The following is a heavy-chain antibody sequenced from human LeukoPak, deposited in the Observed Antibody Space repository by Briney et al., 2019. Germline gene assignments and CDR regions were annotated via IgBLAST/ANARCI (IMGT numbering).Heavy chain of an antibody. CDR2: IRYDGSPT. D-gene: IGHD3-16*01. J-gene: IGHJ4*02. V-gene: IGHV3-30*02. Sequence: GGSLRLSCAASGFTFSTFGMHWVRQAPGKGLEWVAFIRYDGSPTYYADSVKGRFTISRDNSKNTLYLQMNSLRAEDTAVYYCAKDWGMHPYLDYWGQGTLVTVSS. CDR3: AKDWGMHPYLDY. CDR1: GFTFSTFG.